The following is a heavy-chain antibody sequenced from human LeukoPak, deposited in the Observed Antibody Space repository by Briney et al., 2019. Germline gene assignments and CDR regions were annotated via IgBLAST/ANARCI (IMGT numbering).Heavy chain of an antibody. Sequence: SETLSLTCAVYGGPFSGYYWNWIRQPPGKGLEWIGEINHNGYTNYNPSLESRVTVSVDTSKNQFSLKVYSLTAADTAVYFCARAGTGDRSAVFDYWGQEILVTVSS. D-gene: IGHD7-27*01. V-gene: IGHV4-34*01. CDR3: ARAGTGDRSAVFDY. J-gene: IGHJ4*02. CDR2: INHNGYT. CDR1: GGPFSGYY.